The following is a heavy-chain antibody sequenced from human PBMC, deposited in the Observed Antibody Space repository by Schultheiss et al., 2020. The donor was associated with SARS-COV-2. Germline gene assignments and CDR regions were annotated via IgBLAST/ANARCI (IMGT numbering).Heavy chain of an antibody. Sequence: GGSLRLSCAASGFTFSSYSMNWVRQAPGKGLEWVSSISSSSSYIYYADSVKGRFTISRDNSKNTLYLQMNSLRAEDTAVYYCARDLAPRYYYYMDVWGKGTTVTVSS. CDR1: GFTFSSYS. V-gene: IGHV3-21*01. J-gene: IGHJ6*03. D-gene: IGHD2-15*01. CDR2: ISSSSSYI. CDR3: ARDLAPRYYYYMDV.